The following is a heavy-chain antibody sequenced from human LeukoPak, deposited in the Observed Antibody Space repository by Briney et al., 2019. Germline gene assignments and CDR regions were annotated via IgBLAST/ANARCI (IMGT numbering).Heavy chain of an antibody. D-gene: IGHD2-2*01. CDR1: GGSISSSY. CDR3: ARLHGDCSSASCYYYGMDV. V-gene: IGHV4-59*01. CDR2: IYYSGIT. Sequence: SEPLSLTCTVSGGSISSSYWSWIRQPPGKGLEWIGYIYYSGITNYNPSLKSRVTISVDTSKNQFSLKLSSVTAADTAVYYCARLHGDCSSASCYYYGMDVWGQGTTVTVSS. J-gene: IGHJ6*02.